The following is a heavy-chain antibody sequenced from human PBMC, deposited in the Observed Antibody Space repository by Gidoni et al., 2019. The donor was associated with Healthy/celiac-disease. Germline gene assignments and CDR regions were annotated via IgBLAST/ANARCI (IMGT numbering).Heavy chain of an antibody. J-gene: IGHJ3*02. CDR2: IYHSGST. V-gene: IGHV4-38-2*02. CDR1: GYSISSGYY. CDR3: ARVSHRGVNAFDI. D-gene: IGHD3-10*01. Sequence: QVQLQESGPGLVKPSETLSLTCTVSGYSISSGYYWGWIRQPPGKGLEWIGSIYHSGSTYYNPSLKSRVTISVDTSKNQFSLKLSSVTAADTAVYYCARVSHRGVNAFDIWGQGTMVTVSS.